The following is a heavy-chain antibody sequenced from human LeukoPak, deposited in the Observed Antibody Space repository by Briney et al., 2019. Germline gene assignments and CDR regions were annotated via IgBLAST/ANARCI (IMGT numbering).Heavy chain of an antibody. J-gene: IGHJ4*02. CDR1: GFTFSSYE. D-gene: IGHD3-22*01. Sequence: PGGSLRLSCAASGFTFSSYEMIWVRQAPGKGLEWVSYISSSGSTIYYADSVKGRFTISRDNAKNSLYLQMNSLRAEDTAVYYCARSEANYYDSSDHFDYWGQGTLVTVSS. CDR3: ARSEANYYDSSDHFDY. V-gene: IGHV3-48*03. CDR2: ISSSGSTI.